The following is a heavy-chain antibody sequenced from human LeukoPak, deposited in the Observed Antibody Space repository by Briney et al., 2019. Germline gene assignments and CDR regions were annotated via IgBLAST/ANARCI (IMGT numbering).Heavy chain of an antibody. Sequence: SSETLSLTCTVSSYSISSGYYWGWIRQPPGKGLEWIGSIYYSGSTYYNPSLKSRVTISVDTSKNQFSLKLSSVTAADTAVYYCARDDSSGYYFPPFDYWGQGTLVTVSA. CDR3: ARDDSSGYYFPPFDY. CDR2: IYYSGST. D-gene: IGHD3-22*01. V-gene: IGHV4-38-2*02. CDR1: SYSISSGYY. J-gene: IGHJ4*02.